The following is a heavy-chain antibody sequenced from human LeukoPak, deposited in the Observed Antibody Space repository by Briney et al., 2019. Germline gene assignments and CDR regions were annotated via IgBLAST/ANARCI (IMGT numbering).Heavy chain of an antibody. D-gene: IGHD7-27*01. Sequence: PSETLSLTCTVPGGSISSYYWSWIRQPPGKGREWIGYIYYTGSINYNPSLKSRVTISVDTSENQFSLKLSSVTAADTAVYYCARASLGRWFDPWGQGTLVTVSS. J-gene: IGHJ5*02. V-gene: IGHV4-59*01. CDR3: ARASLGRWFDP. CDR1: GGSISSYY. CDR2: IYYTGSI.